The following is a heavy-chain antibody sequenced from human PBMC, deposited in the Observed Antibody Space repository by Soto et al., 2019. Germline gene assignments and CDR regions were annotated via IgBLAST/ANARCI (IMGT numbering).Heavy chain of an antibody. Sequence: ASVKVSCKASGYTFTSYYMHWVRQAPGQGLEWMGIINPSGGSTSYAQKFQGRVTMTRDTSTSTVYMELSSLRSEDTAVYYCARDHRPTMVRGVITYYFDYWGQGTLVTVSS. CDR1: GYTFTSYY. CDR3: ARDHRPTMVRGVITYYFDY. D-gene: IGHD3-10*01. V-gene: IGHV1-46*01. CDR2: INPSGGST. J-gene: IGHJ4*02.